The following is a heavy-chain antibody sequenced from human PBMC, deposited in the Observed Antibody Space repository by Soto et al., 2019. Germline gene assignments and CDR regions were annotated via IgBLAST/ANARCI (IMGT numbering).Heavy chain of an antibody. Sequence: GESLKISCAASGFTFSSYWMHWVRQAPGKGLVWVSRIGTDESSTNYADSVTGRFTISRDNAMNTLYLQMSSLRAEDTAVYYCARDNWNSYWGQGTLVTVSS. D-gene: IGHD1-7*01. J-gene: IGHJ4*02. CDR3: ARDNWNSY. V-gene: IGHV3-74*01. CDR2: IGTDESST. CDR1: GFTFSSYW.